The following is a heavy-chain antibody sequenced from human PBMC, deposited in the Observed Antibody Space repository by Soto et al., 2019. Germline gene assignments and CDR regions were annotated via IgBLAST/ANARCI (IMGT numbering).Heavy chain of an antibody. CDR1: GFTFSNSW. CDR3: AKLGPAHSGIAAAGTVYYYGMDV. V-gene: IGHV3-74*01. CDR2: INNDGSNA. J-gene: IGHJ6*02. Sequence: GSLRLSCRGSGFTFSNSWMHWVRHTPGKGLVWVSRINNDGSNAAYADSVKGRFTISRDNAKNTLYMYMNFLRVEDTAVYYCAKLGPAHSGIAAAGTVYYYGMDVWGQGTTVTVSS. D-gene: IGHD6-13*01.